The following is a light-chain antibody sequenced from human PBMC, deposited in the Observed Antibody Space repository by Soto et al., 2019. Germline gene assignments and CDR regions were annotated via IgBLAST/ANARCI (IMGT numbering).Light chain of an antibody. V-gene: IGKV1-27*01. CDR3: QKYNSAPRT. Sequence: DIQMTQSPSSLSASVGDRVSITCRASQGINNYLAWYQQKPGEVPKLLIYGASTLNSGVPSRFSGSGSGTDFTRNISSLPPEDFAIYYCQKYNSAPRTCGQGTKVEIK. J-gene: IGKJ1*01. CDR1: QGINNY. CDR2: GAS.